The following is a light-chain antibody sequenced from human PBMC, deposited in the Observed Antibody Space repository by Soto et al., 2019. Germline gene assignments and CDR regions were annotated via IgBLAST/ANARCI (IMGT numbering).Light chain of an antibody. V-gene: IGLV2-14*01. CDR2: EAT. Sequence: QSALTQPPSASGSPGQSVTISCTGTSSDVGGYNYVSWYQHHPGKAPKLIIYEATNRPSGVSNRFSGSRSENTASLTISGLQAEDEAIYYCSSYSTPTQGVFFGGGTKLTVL. J-gene: IGLJ2*01. CDR1: SSDVGGYNY. CDR3: SSYSTPTQGVF.